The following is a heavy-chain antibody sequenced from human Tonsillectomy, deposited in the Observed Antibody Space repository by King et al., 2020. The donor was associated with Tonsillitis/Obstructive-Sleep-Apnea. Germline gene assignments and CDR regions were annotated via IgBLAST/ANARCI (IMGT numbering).Heavy chain of an antibody. V-gene: IGHV4-61*01. J-gene: IGHJ5*02. CDR1: GVSGDSITSHY. D-gene: IGHD2-2*01. CDR3: ARVSRDIYCSSAGCNEGYWFDP. Sequence: QLQESGPGLVKPSETLSLTCSVSGVSGDSITSHYWSWIRQPPGKALEWIGFMSDSGDTKYSPSLKSRVTISIDTSKNHLSLRLTSVTAADTAKYYCARVSRDIYCSSAGCNEGYWFDPWGQGTLVTVSS. CDR2: MSDSGDT.